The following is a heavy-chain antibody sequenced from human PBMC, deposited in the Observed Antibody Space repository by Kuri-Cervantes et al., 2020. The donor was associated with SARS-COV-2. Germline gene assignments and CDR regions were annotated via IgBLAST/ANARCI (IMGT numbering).Heavy chain of an antibody. J-gene: IGHJ3*02. CDR2: ISAYNGNT. CDR3: ARPRGIVVVPAAMGGAFDI. CDR1: GYTFTNYG. D-gene: IGHD2-2*01. V-gene: IGHV1-18*01. Sequence: ASVKVSCKASGYTFTNYGISWVRQAPGQGLEWMGWISAYNGNTNYAQKLQGRVTMTTDTSTSTAYMELRSLRSDDTAVYYCARPRGIVVVPAAMGGAFDIRSQGTMVTVSS.